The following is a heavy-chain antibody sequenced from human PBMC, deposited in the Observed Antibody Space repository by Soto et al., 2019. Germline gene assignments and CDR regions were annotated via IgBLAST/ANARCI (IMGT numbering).Heavy chain of an antibody. D-gene: IGHD3-3*01. CDR1: GVTMSYGGYY. V-gene: IGHV4-38-2*02. J-gene: IGHJ4*02. Sequence: ASETLSLTCSVSGVTMSYGGYYWGWIRQPPGKGLEWIGSIHHSGSTYYNPSLKSRVTISVDTSKNQFSLKLSSVTAADTAVYYCASSNLWSGYSNWGQGTLVTVSS. CDR2: IHHSGST. CDR3: ASSNLWSGYSN.